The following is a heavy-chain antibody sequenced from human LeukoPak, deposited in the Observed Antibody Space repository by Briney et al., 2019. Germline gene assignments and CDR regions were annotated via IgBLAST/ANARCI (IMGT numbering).Heavy chain of an antibody. D-gene: IGHD1-26*01. CDR1: GFTVSSNY. CDR2: IYSGGST. V-gene: IGHV3-53*01. Sequence: GSLRLSCAASGFTVSSNYMSWVRQAPGKGLEWVSVIYSGGSTYYADSVKGRFTISRDNSKNTLYLQMNSLRAEDTAVYYCARGVVHSGSYSNFDYRGQGTLVTVSS. J-gene: IGHJ4*02. CDR3: ARGVVHSGSYSNFDY.